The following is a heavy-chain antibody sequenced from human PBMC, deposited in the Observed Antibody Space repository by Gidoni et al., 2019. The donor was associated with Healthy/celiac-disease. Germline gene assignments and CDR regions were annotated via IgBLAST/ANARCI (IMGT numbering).Heavy chain of an antibody. Sequence: QVQLQQWGAGLLQPSETLSLTCAVYGGSFSGYYWSWIRQPPGKGLEWIGEINHSGSTNYNPALKSRVNISVDTSKNQFSRKLSSVTAADTAVYYCARGLQTTFSSSPAHWGQGTLVTVSS. J-gene: IGHJ4*02. CDR2: INHSGST. CDR3: ARGLQTTFSSSPAH. V-gene: IGHV4-34*01. D-gene: IGHD6-6*01. CDR1: GGSFSGYY.